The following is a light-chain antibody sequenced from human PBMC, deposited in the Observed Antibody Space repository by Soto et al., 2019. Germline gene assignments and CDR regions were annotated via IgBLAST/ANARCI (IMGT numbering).Light chain of an antibody. V-gene: IGKV3-15*01. J-gene: IGKJ2*01. CDR2: GAS. Sequence: EIVMTQSPATLSVSPGERATLSCRASQSVSSNLAWYQQKPGQAPRLLIYGASTRATGIPARFSGSGSGTEYTLTISSLQSADFAAYYCQQYNNWPVYTFGQGTKLEIK. CDR1: QSVSSN. CDR3: QQYNNWPVYT.